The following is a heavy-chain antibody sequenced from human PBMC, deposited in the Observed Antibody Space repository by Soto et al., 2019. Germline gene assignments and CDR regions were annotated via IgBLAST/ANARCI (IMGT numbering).Heavy chain of an antibody. D-gene: IGHD6-6*01. CDR2: IDPSDSYT. Sequence: GESLKISCKGSGYSFTSYWITWVRQMPGKGLEWMGRIDPSDSYTNYSPSFQGHVTISSDKSITTAYLQWSSLKASDTAMYYCARHVGGQLGTFDYWGQGTLVTVSS. CDR1: GYSFTSYW. J-gene: IGHJ4*02. V-gene: IGHV5-10-1*01. CDR3: ARHVGGQLGTFDY.